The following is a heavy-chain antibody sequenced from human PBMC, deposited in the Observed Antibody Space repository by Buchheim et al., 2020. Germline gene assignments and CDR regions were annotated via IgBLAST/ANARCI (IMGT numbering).Heavy chain of an antibody. J-gene: IGHJ6*02. V-gene: IGHV3-30-3*01. Sequence: QVQLVESGGGVVQPGRSLRLSCAASGFTFSSYAMHWVRQAPGKGLEWVAVISYDGSNKYYADSVKGRFTISRDNSKNTLYLQMSSLRAEDTAVYYCAREGGYCSSTSCYASDYYYYYGMDVWGQGTT. CDR2: ISYDGSNK. CDR1: GFTFSSYA. D-gene: IGHD2-2*01. CDR3: AREGGYCSSTSCYASDYYYYYGMDV.